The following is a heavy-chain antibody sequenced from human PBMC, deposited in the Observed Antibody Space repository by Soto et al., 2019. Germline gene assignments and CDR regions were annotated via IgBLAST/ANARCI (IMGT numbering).Heavy chain of an antibody. D-gene: IGHD1-7*01. CDR1: VDSIISSHW. J-gene: IGHJ4*02. Sequence: LSLTCAVSVDSIISSHWWTWVRQPPGKGLEWIGEIHHKGSTHYNPSLESRLTISINRSKKQFSLTLNSVTAADTAVYYCVRKENWNYRFDYWGRGALVTVSS. CDR2: IHHKGST. V-gene: IGHV4-4*02. CDR3: VRKENWNYRFDY.